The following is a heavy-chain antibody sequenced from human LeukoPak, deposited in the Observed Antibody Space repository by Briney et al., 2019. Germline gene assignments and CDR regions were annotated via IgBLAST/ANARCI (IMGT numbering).Heavy chain of an antibody. J-gene: IGHJ3*02. D-gene: IGHD4/OR15-4a*01. Sequence: SETLSLTCTVSGYSISSGHYWGWIRQPPGKGLEWMGSIYHSGRTYDAPSLKSRVTISVDTSKNQFSLKVNSVTAADTAVYYCARADYAAAFDIWGRGTMATVSS. CDR1: GYSISSGHY. V-gene: IGHV4-38-2*02. CDR3: ARADYAAAFDI. CDR2: IYHSGRT.